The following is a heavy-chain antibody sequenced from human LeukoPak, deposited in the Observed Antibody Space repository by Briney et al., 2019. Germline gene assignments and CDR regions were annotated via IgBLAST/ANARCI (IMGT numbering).Heavy chain of an antibody. CDR3: ARGLQENLAWLTAFSAFDI. D-gene: IGHD6-19*01. V-gene: IGHV1-18*01. Sequence: ASVKVSCKASGYTFTSYGISWVRQAPGQGLEWMGWISAYNGNTNYAQKLQGRVTMTTDTSTRTAYMELRSLRSDDTAVYYCARGLQENLAWLTAFSAFDIWGQGTMVTVSS. J-gene: IGHJ3*02. CDR2: ISAYNGNT. CDR1: GYTFTSYG.